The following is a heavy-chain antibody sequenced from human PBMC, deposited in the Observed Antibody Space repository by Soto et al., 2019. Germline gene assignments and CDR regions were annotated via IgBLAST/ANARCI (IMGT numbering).Heavy chain of an antibody. CDR1: GYTFTGYY. CDR3: AREYSSSATNYYYYYGMDV. J-gene: IGHJ6*02. D-gene: IGHD6-6*01. Sequence: SVKVSCKASGYTFTGYYMHWVRQAPGQGLEWMGWINPNSGGTNYAQKFQGRVTMTRDTSISTAYMELSRLRSDDTAVYYCAREYSSSATNYYYYYGMDVWGQGTTVTVSS. V-gene: IGHV1-2*02. CDR2: INPNSGGT.